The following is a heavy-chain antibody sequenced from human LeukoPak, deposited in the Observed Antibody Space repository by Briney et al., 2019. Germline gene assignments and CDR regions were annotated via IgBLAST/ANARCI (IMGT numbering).Heavy chain of an antibody. D-gene: IGHD1-26*01. CDR3: AKRLSSGSYFAAFDY. J-gene: IGHJ4*02. CDR1: GFTFSSYA. Sequence: GGSLRLSCVASGFTFSSYAMSWVRQAPGKGLEWVSTISGSGGTTYHADSVKGRFTISRDNSKNTLYVQMNSLRAADTAIYYCAKRLSSGSYFAAFDYWGQGTLVTVSS. CDR2: ISGSGGTT. V-gene: IGHV3-23*01.